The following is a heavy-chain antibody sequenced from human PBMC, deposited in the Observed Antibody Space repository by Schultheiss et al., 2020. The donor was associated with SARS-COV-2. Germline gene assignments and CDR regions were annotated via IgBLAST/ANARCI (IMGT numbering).Heavy chain of an antibody. CDR1: GDSVSSNSAA. J-gene: IGHJ6*03. CDR2: TYYRSKWYN. D-gene: IGHD6-25*01. V-gene: IGHV6-1*01. CDR3: ARASVRAALGYYYMDV. Sequence: SQTLSLTCAISGDSVSSNSAAWNWIRQSPSRGLEWLGRTYYRSKWYNDYAVSVKSRITINPDTSKNQFSLQLNSVTPEDTAVYYCARASVRAALGYYYMDVWGKGTTVTVSS.